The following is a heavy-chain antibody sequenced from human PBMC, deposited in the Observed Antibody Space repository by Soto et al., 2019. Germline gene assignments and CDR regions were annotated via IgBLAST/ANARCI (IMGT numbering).Heavy chain of an antibody. Sequence: LRLSCAASGFTFSSYGMHWVRQAPGKGLEWVAVISYDGSNKYYADSVKGRFTISRDNSKNTLYLQMNSLRAEDTAVYYCAKSYDSSGYDAFDIWGQGTMVTVSS. V-gene: IGHV3-30*18. CDR2: ISYDGSNK. CDR1: GFTFSSYG. J-gene: IGHJ3*02. D-gene: IGHD3-22*01. CDR3: AKSYDSSGYDAFDI.